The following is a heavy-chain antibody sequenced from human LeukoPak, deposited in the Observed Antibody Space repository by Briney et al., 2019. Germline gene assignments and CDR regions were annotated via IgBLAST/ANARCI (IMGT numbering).Heavy chain of an antibody. CDR3: ARAGGVVGAAPGSGDFDC. V-gene: IGHV4-4*02. CDR2: IYHSGSA. CDR1: GGSISSSNW. Sequence: SGTLSLTCAVSGGSISSSNWWSWVRPPPGKGLEWIGEIYHSGSANYNSSLKSRVTISVDKSKNQFSLKLYSVTAADTAVYYCARAGGVVGAAPGSGDFDCWGQGTLVTVSS. J-gene: IGHJ4*02. D-gene: IGHD1-26*01.